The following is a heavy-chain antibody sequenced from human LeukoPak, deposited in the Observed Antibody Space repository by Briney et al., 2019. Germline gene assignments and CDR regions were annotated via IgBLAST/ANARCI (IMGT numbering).Heavy chain of an antibody. Sequence: SQTLSLTCTVSGGSISSGDYYWSWIRQPPGKGLEWIGYIYYSGSTYYNPSLKSRVTISVDTSKNQFSLKLSSVTAADTAVYYCARTNIVGARLLDYWGQGTLVTVSS. CDR2: IYYSGST. V-gene: IGHV4-30-4*01. D-gene: IGHD1-26*01. CDR3: ARTNIVGARLLDY. J-gene: IGHJ4*02. CDR1: GGSISSGDYY.